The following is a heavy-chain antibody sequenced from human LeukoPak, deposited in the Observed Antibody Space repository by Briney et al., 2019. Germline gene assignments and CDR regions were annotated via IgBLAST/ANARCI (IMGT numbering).Heavy chain of an antibody. D-gene: IGHD2-2*01. CDR3: ARAYQYCSSTSCYRQGWFDP. CDR1: GGSISSYY. CDR2: IYYSGST. Sequence: SETLSLTCTVSGGSISSYYWSWIRQPPGKGLEWIGYIYYSGSTNYNPSLKSRVTISVDTSKNQFSLKLSSVTAADTAVYYCARAYQYCSSTSCYRQGWFDPWGQGTLVTVSS. J-gene: IGHJ5*02. V-gene: IGHV4-59*08.